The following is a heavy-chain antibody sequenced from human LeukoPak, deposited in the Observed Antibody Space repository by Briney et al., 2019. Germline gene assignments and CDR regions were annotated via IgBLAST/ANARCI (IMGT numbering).Heavy chain of an antibody. J-gene: IGHJ4*02. V-gene: IGHV3-7*03. D-gene: IGHD6-19*01. CDR1: GFTFSSYW. CDR3: ATGAGCGY. CDR2: IKQDGSER. Sequence: GGSLRLSCAASGFTFSSYWMTWVRQAPGKGLEWVANIKQDGSERNYVDSVKGRFTISRDNAKNSLYLQMNTLRDEDTVVYYCATGAGCGYWGQGTLVTVSS.